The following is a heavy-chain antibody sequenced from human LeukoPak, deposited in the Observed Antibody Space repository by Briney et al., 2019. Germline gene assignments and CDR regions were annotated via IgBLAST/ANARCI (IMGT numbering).Heavy chain of an antibody. CDR1: GFTFSSYS. CDR3: ARDILAYYGSGIYYKEPDGMDV. V-gene: IGHV3-21*01. J-gene: IGHJ6*02. Sequence: GGSLRLSCAASGFTFSSYSMNWVRQAPGKGLEWVSSISSTSSYIYYADSVKGRFTISRDNAKNSLYLQMNSLRAEDAAVYYCARDILAYYGSGIYYKEPDGMDVWGQGTTVTVSS. D-gene: IGHD3-10*01. CDR2: ISSTSSYI.